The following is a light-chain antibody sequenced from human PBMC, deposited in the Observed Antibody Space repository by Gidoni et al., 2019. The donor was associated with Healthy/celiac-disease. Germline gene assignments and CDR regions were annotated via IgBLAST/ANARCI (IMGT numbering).Light chain of an antibody. CDR3: QQRSPGPRT. CDR1: QSVSSY. J-gene: IGKJ5*01. V-gene: IGKV3-11*01. Sequence: EIVLTQSPATLSLSPGERATLSCRASQSVSSYLAWYQQKPGQAPRLLIYDASNRATGIPARFSGSGSGTDFTLTISSLEPEDFAVYYCQQRSPGPRTFGQGTRLEIK. CDR2: DAS.